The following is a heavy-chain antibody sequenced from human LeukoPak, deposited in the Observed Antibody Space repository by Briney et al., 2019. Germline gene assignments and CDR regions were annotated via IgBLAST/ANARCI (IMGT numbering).Heavy chain of an antibody. J-gene: IGHJ4*02. V-gene: IGHV1-46*01. CDR3: ARVISAYNHGLDY. Sequence: ASVTVSCTASGYTFTSYYMHWVRQAPGQGLEWMGIINPSGGSTSYAQKFQGRVTMTRDTSTSTVYMELSSLRSEDTAVYYCARVISAYNHGLDYWGQGTLVTVSS. CDR1: GYTFTSYY. CDR2: INPSGGST. D-gene: IGHD5-12*01.